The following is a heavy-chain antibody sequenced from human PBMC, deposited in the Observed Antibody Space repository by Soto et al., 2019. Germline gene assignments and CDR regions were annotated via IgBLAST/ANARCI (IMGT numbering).Heavy chain of an antibody. CDR3: AKDPNIVVVPAASGSYDY. CDR2: ISGSGGST. Sequence: EVQLLESGGGLVQPGGSLRLSCAASGFTFSSYAMSWVRQAPGKGLEWVSAISGSGGSTYYADSVKGRFTISRDNSKNTLYLQMNSLRAEDTAVYYCAKDPNIVVVPAASGSYDYWGQGTLVTVSS. V-gene: IGHV3-23*01. J-gene: IGHJ4*02. CDR1: GFTFSSYA. D-gene: IGHD2-2*01.